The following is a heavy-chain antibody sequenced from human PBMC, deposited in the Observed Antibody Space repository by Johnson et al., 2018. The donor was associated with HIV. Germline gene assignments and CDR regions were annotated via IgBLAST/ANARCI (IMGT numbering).Heavy chain of an antibody. CDR2: ISYDGSNK. Sequence: QVQLVESGGGVVQPGRSLRLSCAASGFTFSSYAMHWVRQAPGKGLEWVAVISYDGSNKYYADSVKGRFTISRDNSKNTVYLQMNSLRAEDTAVYYCAKYSVEYLEWSSEASAFDMWGQGTRVTISS. CDR1: GFTFSSYA. D-gene: IGHD3-3*01. V-gene: IGHV3-30-3*01. CDR3: AKYSVEYLEWSSEASAFDM. J-gene: IGHJ3*02.